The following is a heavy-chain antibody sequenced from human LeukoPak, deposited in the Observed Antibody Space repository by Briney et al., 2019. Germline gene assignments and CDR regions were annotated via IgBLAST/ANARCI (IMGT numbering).Heavy chain of an antibody. CDR2: ISYDGSNK. J-gene: IGHJ4*02. CDR3: AKDHVSGWYGPFDY. V-gene: IGHV3-30*18. CDR1: GFTFSSYG. Sequence: GGSLRLSCAASGFTFSSYGMHWVRQAPGKGLEWVAVISYDGSNKYYADSVKGRFTISRDNSKNTLYLQMNSLRAEDTAVYYCAKDHVSGWYGPFDYWGQGTLATVSS. D-gene: IGHD6-19*01.